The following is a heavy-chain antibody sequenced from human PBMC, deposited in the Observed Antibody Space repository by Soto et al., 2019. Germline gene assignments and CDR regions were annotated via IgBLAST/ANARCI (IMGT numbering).Heavy chain of an antibody. V-gene: IGHV3-33*01. Sequence: QVQVVESGGGVVQPGTSLRLSCAASRLTFSIYDMHWVRQAPGKGLEWVALRWSDGSSQYYGDSVKGRFTISRDNYKSTLYLQMNGLRVEDTAVYYCAGEPKGGAYDMDVWGQGTTVTVSS. CDR2: RWSDGSSQ. CDR3: AGEPKGGAYDMDV. CDR1: RLTFSIYD. J-gene: IGHJ6*02. D-gene: IGHD3-16*01.